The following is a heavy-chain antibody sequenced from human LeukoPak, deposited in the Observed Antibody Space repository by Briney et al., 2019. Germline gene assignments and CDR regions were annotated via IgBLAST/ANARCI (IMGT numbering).Heavy chain of an antibody. Sequence: PGGSLRLSCAASGFTFSNYWMSWVRQAPGKGLVWISLIKKDGFFSTYADSVKGRFTISRDDAKNTLYLQMDSLRADDTAVYYCATDLDYTFDYWGRGTLVTVSS. J-gene: IGHJ4*02. CDR3: ATDLDYTFDY. D-gene: IGHD4-11*01. CDR2: IKKDGFFS. V-gene: IGHV3-74*03. CDR1: GFTFSNYW.